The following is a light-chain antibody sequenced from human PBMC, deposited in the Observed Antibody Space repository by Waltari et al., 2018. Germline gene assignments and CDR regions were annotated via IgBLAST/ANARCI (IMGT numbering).Light chain of an antibody. CDR1: QSVQPFPNNNKY. CDR2: WAS. J-gene: IGKJ2*01. Sequence: DIVMTQSPDSLAVSLGERATINCKSSQSVQPFPNNNKYLAWYRQKPGQPPKLLLYWASNRESGVPDRVSGSGSATDFTLTISSLQAEDVAVYYCQQYYIAPYTFGQVTRLEIK. CDR3: QQYYIAPYT. V-gene: IGKV4-1*01.